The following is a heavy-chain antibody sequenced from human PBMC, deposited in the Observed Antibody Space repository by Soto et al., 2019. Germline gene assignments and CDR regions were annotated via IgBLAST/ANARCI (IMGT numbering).Heavy chain of an antibody. Sequence: GGSLRLSCAASGFTFSSYSMNWVRQAPGKGLEWVSYISSSSSTIYYADSVKGRFTISRDNAKNSLYLQMNSLRDEDTAVYYCARDPKRYFDWLLSGEYYYYGMDVWGQGTTVTVSS. V-gene: IGHV3-48*02. CDR3: ARDPKRYFDWLLSGEYYYYGMDV. J-gene: IGHJ6*02. CDR2: ISSSSSTI. CDR1: GFTFSSYS. D-gene: IGHD3-9*01.